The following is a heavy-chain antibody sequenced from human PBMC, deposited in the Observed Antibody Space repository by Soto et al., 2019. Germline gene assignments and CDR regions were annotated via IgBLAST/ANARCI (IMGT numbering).Heavy chain of an antibody. V-gene: IGHV3-23*01. J-gene: IGHJ4*02. CDR1: GFTFSNYA. CDR2: ISGSGDST. Sequence: GGSLRLSCAASGFTFSNYAMNWVRQAPRKGLEWVSAISGSGDSTYYADSVKGRFTISRDNSDNTLYLQMNSLRADDTAVYYCVKDLPSYGGKSSTSFGHSGQGTRVTLAS. CDR3: VKDLPSYGGKSSTSFGH. D-gene: IGHD4-17*01.